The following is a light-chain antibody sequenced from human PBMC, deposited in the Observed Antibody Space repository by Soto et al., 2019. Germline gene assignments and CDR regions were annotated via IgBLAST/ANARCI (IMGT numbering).Light chain of an antibody. Sequence: DIQMTQSPSTLSASVGDRVTITCRASQSISSWLAWYQQKPGKAPKLLIYDASSLESGVPSRFSGSGSGTEFTLTISGLQPEDFGTYYCQQFYNYPRTFGQGTKVDIK. J-gene: IGKJ1*01. CDR1: QSISSW. CDR3: QQFYNYPRT. V-gene: IGKV1-5*01. CDR2: DAS.